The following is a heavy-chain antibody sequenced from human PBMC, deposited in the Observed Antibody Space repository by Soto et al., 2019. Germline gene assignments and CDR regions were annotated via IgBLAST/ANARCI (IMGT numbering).Heavy chain of an antibody. CDR1: GYSFTSYW. V-gene: IGHV5-51*01. CDR2: IYPGDSDT. Sequence: PGESLKISCKGSGYSFTSYWIGWVRQMPGKGLEWMGIIYPGDSDTRYSPSFQGQVTISADKSISTAYLQWSSLKASDTAMYYCARGYYDSSGSYTHGSTVYWGHGTLITVSS. J-gene: IGHJ4*01. D-gene: IGHD3-22*01. CDR3: ARGYYDSSGSYTHGSTVY.